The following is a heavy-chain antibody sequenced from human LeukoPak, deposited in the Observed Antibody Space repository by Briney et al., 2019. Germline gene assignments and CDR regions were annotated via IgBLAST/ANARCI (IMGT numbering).Heavy chain of an antibody. Sequence: SETLSLTCSVSGASVSGGDYYWSWIRQPAGKGLEWIGRVYGGVSSQRNPSHQYNPSLMSRLTISADTSRNQFSLSLHSVTAADTAIYYCARDRQEGGMRASSFQDWGQGTPATVSS. V-gene: IGHV4-61*02. CDR2: VYGGVSSQRNPSH. CDR3: ARDRQEGGMRASSFQD. D-gene: IGHD2-15*01. J-gene: IGHJ4*02. CDR1: GASVSGGDYY.